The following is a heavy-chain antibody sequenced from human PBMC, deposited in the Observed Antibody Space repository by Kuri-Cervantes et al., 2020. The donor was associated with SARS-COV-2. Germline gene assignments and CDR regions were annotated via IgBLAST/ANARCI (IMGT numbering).Heavy chain of an antibody. Sequence: GESLKISCAASGFTFDDYGMSWVRQAPGKGLEWVSGINWNGGSTGYADSVKGRFTISRDNAKNSLYPQMNSLRAEDTALYHCARYPGYDSSGYHDYWGQGTLVTVSS. CDR1: GFTFDDYG. J-gene: IGHJ4*02. CDR3: ARYPGYDSSGYHDY. V-gene: IGHV3-20*01. CDR2: INWNGGST. D-gene: IGHD3-22*01.